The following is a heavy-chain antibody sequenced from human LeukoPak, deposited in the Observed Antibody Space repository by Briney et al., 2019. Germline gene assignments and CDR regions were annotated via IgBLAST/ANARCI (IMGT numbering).Heavy chain of an antibody. V-gene: IGHV3-33*06. D-gene: IGHD3-22*01. CDR2: IWYDGSNK. CDR3: AKERTYYRRGYPVFDY. Sequence: ARSLRLSCAASGFTFSTYGMHWVRQAPGKGLEWVAVIWYDGSNKHYADSVKGRFTVSRDNSKNTLYLQMNSLRAEDTAVYYCAKERTYYRRGYPVFDYWGQGTLVTVSS. CDR1: GFTFSTYG. J-gene: IGHJ4*02.